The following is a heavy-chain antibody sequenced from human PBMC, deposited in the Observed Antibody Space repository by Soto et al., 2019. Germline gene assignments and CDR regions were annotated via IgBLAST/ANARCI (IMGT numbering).Heavy chain of an antibody. D-gene: IGHD6-25*01. J-gene: IGHJ5*02. CDR2: IYYSGTT. Sequence: SETLSLTCAVSGYSISSSNWWGWIRQPPGKGLEWIGYIYYSGTTYYNPSLRSRVTISVDTSKNQFSLILSSVTSADTAVYYCARDQLSSGLYVWFDPWGQGTLVTVSS. V-gene: IGHV4-28*03. CDR1: GYSISSSNW. CDR3: ARDQLSSGLYVWFDP.